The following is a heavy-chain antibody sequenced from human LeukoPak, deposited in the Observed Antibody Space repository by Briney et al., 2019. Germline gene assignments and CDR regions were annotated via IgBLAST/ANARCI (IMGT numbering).Heavy chain of an antibody. CDR1: GGSFSGYY. CDR3: ARSMQLVLNGGGNWFDP. D-gene: IGHD6-6*01. Sequence: SETLSLTCAVYGGSFSGYYWSWIRQPPGKGLEWIGEINHSGSTNYNPSLKSRVTISVDTSKNQFSLKLSSVTAADTAVYYCARSMQLVLNGGGNWFDPWGQGTLVTVSS. J-gene: IGHJ5*02. CDR2: INHSGST. V-gene: IGHV4-34*01.